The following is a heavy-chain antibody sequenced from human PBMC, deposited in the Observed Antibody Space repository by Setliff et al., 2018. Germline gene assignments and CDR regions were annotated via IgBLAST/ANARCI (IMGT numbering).Heavy chain of an antibody. Sequence: SETLSLTCTVSGGSISSSYWSWVRQSPGKGLEWIGFVHFGGDTNYNPSLKSRVTMSADTSNNQFSLKLSSVTAADTGVYYCARDSALHSYHYDSSGYLDYWGQGALVTVSS. CDR1: GGSISSSY. CDR3: ARDSALHSYHYDSSGYLDY. CDR2: VHFGGDT. V-gene: IGHV4-59*01. D-gene: IGHD3-22*01. J-gene: IGHJ4*02.